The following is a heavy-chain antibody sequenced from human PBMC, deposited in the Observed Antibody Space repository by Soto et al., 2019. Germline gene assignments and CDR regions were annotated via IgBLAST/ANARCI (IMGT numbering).Heavy chain of an antibody. CDR1: GFTFSSYA. J-gene: IGHJ4*02. V-gene: IGHV3-23*01. CDR3: ARRGSGTCFCY. CDR2: ISGSGDST. D-gene: IGHD2-15*01. Sequence: EVQLLDSGGGVVQPGGSLRLSCAASGFTFSSYAMNWIRQAPGKGLEWVSVISGSGDSTYSADSLKGRLTISRDNSKNTLYLQMNGRRTEDTAVYYCARRGSGTCFCYWWQGTLVTVSS.